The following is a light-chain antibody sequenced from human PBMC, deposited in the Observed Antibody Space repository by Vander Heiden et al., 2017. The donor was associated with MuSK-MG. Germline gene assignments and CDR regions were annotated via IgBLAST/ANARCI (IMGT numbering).Light chain of an antibody. Sequence: DNQMTQSPSSPSASAGDRATITCRASQNINKYLNWYQQKPGKAPKLLIYAASSLHSGVPSRFSGSGSGTDYTLTSSRLQPEDSATYYCQQSYSTPTFGEGSKVEI. V-gene: IGKV1-39*01. J-gene: IGKJ4*01. CDR3: QQSYSTPT. CDR2: AAS. CDR1: QNINKY.